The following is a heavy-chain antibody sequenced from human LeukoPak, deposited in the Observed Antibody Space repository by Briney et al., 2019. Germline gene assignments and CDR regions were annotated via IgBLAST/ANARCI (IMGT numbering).Heavy chain of an antibody. CDR1: GYTFTSYD. CDR2: TNPNSGNT. Sequence: ASVKVSCKASGYTFTSYDINWVRQASGQGLEWMGWTNPNSGNTGFTQKFQGRVTVTRSTSISTAYMELSSLTSDDTAVYYCARTSTGTRGGYDVWGQGTLVTVSS. J-gene: IGHJ4*02. CDR3: ARTSTGTRGGYDV. V-gene: IGHV1-8*01. D-gene: IGHD1-1*01.